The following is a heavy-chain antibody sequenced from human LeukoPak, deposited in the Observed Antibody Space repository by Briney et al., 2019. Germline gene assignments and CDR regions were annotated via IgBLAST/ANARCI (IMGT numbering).Heavy chain of an antibody. V-gene: IGHV3-30*15. Sequence: PGGSLRLSCAASGFTFSTFAMVWVREAPGKGLEWVSLVSFDRSNKFYADCVKGRFTISRDNSKNTLYLQMSSLRAEDTAVYYCARDRGVDDIAGYYSWSQRTLATVSS. J-gene: IGHJ5*01. CDR1: GFTFSTFA. D-gene: IGHD2-21*01. CDR2: VSFDRSNK. CDR3: ARDRGVDDIAGYYS.